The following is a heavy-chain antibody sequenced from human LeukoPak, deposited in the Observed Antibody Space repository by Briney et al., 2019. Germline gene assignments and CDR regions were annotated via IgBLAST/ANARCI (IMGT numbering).Heavy chain of an antibody. CDR2: ISAYNGNT. J-gene: IGHJ4*02. Sequence: ASVKVSCKASGYTFTSYGISWVRQAPGQGLEWMGWISAYNGNTNYAQKLQGRVTMTTDTSTSTAYTEPRSLRSDDTAVYYCARTGSIVGATDFDYWGQGTLVTVSS. D-gene: IGHD1-26*01. CDR1: GYTFTSYG. CDR3: ARTGSIVGATDFDY. V-gene: IGHV1-18*01.